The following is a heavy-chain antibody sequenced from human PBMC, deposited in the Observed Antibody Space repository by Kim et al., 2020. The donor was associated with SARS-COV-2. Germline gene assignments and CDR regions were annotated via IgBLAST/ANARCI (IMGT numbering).Heavy chain of an antibody. J-gene: IGHJ6*02. V-gene: IGHV3-64D*09. Sequence: VKGRFTISRDNSKNTLYLQMSSLRAEDTAVYYCVKDLGYCSGGSCYGMDVWGQGTTVTVSS. D-gene: IGHD2-15*01. CDR3: VKDLGYCSGGSCYGMDV.